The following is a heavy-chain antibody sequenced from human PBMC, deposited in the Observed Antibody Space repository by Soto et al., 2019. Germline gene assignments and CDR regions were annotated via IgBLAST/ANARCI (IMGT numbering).Heavy chain of an antibody. D-gene: IGHD3-22*01. CDR1: GYTFTSYG. CDR2: ISAYNGNT. V-gene: IGHV1-18*01. J-gene: IGHJ4*02. CDR3: ARDVPRHDSSGYFQHY. Sequence: QVQLVQSGAEVKKPGASVKVSCKASGYTFTSYGISWVRQAPGQGLEWMGWISAYNGNTNYAQKLQGRVTMTTDTSTSTAYMERRSLRSDDTAVYYCARDVPRHDSSGYFQHYWGQGTLVTVSS.